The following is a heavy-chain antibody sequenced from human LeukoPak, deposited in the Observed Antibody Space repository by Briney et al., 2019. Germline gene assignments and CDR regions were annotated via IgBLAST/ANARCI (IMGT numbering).Heavy chain of an antibody. Sequence: PGGSLRLSCAASGFTFSSYSMNWVRQAPGKGLEWVSYISSSSSYTNYADSVKGRFTISRDNAKNSLYLQMNSLRAEDTAVYYCARDAMLNYDILTGYYGIDYWGQGTLVTVSS. CDR3: ARDAMLNYDILTGYYGIDY. D-gene: IGHD3-9*01. CDR2: ISSSSSYT. V-gene: IGHV3-21*05. CDR1: GFTFSSYS. J-gene: IGHJ4*02.